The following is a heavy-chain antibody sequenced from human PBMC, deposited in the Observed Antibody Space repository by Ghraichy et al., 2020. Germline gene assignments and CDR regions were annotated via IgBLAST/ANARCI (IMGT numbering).Heavy chain of an antibody. J-gene: IGHJ4*01. CDR3: ARSRRVTTVTWIDY. CDR1: GGSISSYY. V-gene: IGHV4-59*01. CDR2: IYDSGST. Sequence: SETLSLTCTVSGGSISSYYWTWIRLPPGKGLEWIGYIYDSGSTNYNPSLKSRVTISVDTSKKQFSLKLTSLTAADTAVYFCARSRRVTTVTWIDYWGQEDWSPSPQ. D-gene: IGHD4-17*01.